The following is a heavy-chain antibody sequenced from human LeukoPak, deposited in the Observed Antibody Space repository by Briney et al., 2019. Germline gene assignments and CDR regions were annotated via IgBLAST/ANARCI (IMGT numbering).Heavy chain of an antibody. CDR2: ISDRGDST. J-gene: IGHJ3*02. CDR1: GFSVTTNA. D-gene: IGHD6-19*01. Sequence: GGSLRLSCAASGFSVTTNAMGWVRQAPGKGLEWVSVISDRGDSTHYADSVKGRFTISRDNSKNTLYLQMNSLRAEDTAVYYCAKGNRSGWDHAFDIWGQGTMVTVSS. CDR3: AKGNRSGWDHAFDI. V-gene: IGHV3-23*01.